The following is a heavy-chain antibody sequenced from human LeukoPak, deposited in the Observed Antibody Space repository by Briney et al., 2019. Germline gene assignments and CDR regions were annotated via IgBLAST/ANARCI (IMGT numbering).Heavy chain of an antibody. V-gene: IGHV3-23*01. Sequence: GGSLRLSCAASGFTFSSYAMSWVRQAPGKGLEWVSAISGSGGSTYYADSVKGRFTISRDNSKNTLYLQMNSLRAEDTAVYYCAKNEYYDSSGYEVNWGQGTLVTVSS. CDR1: GFTFSSYA. D-gene: IGHD3-22*01. J-gene: IGHJ4*02. CDR3: AKNEYYDSSGYEVN. CDR2: ISGSGGST.